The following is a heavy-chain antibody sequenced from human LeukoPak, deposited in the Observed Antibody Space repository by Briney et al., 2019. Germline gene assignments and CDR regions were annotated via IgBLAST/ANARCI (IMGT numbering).Heavy chain of an antibody. CDR2: IYYSGST. CDR1: GGSISSSY. J-gene: IGHJ6*02. Sequence: PSETLSLTCTVSGGSISSSYWSWIRQPPGKGLEWIGYIYYSGSTNYNPSLKSRVTISVDTSKNQFSLKLSSVTAADTAVYYCARASDYYGMDVWGQGTTVTVSS. V-gene: IGHV4-59*01. CDR3: ARASDYYGMDV.